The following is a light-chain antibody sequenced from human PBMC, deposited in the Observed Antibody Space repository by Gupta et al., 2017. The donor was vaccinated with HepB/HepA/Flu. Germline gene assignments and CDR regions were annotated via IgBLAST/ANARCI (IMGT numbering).Light chain of an antibody. J-gene: IGKJ4*01. CDR1: QSVSSSY. CDR3: QQYGSSPPVT. Sequence: EIVLTQSPGTLSLSPGERATLSCRASQSVSSSYLAWYQQKPGQAPRLLIYVASSRATGIPDRFSGSGSGTDFTLTISILEPEDFAVYYCQQYGSSPPVTFGGGTNVEIK. V-gene: IGKV3-20*01. CDR2: VAS.